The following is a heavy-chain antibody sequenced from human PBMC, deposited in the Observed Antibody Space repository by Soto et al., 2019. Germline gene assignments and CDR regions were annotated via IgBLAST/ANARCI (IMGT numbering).Heavy chain of an antibody. V-gene: IGHV4-59*01. CDR1: GGSISSNY. CDR2: VYDSGST. CDR3: ARGVAITIIRGVVIPYYFDY. Sequence: SETLSLTCTVSGGSISSNYWSWIRQPPGKGLEWIGYVYDSGSTNYNPSLKSRVTISVDTSKNQFSLKLNSVTATDTAVYYCARGVAITIIRGVVIPYYFDYWGQGTLVIVSS. D-gene: IGHD3-10*01. J-gene: IGHJ4*02.